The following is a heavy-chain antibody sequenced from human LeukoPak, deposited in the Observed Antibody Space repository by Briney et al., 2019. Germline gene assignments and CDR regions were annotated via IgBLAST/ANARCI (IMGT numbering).Heavy chain of an antibody. CDR1: GFNFSSLG. V-gene: IGHV3-30*02. CDR3: AGRKGSPGLDI. D-gene: IGHD3-10*01. CDR2: IRDDGTDK. J-gene: IGHJ3*02. Sequence: GGSLRLSCAASGFNFSSLGINWVRLAPGKGLEWVAFIRDDGTDKYYADFVKGRFTISRDNSKNTVFLHMDSLRGGDTALYYCAGRKGSPGLDIWGLGTMVTVSS.